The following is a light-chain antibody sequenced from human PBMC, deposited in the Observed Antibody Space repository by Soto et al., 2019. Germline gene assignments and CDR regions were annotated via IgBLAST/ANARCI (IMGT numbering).Light chain of an antibody. CDR3: HQANSLQLA. V-gene: IGKV1-12*01. CDR1: QDINNW. J-gene: IGKJ4*01. CDR2: AAS. Sequence: DIQMTQSPSSVSASVGDRVTITCRASQDINNWLAWYQQKPGKAPKLLIYAASTLQSGVPSRFSGSGSGTDFSLTISSLQPEDFATYSCHQANSLQLAFGGGTRVEIK.